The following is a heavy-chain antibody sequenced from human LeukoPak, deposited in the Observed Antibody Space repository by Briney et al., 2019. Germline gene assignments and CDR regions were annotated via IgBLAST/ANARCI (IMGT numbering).Heavy chain of an antibody. D-gene: IGHD3-10*01. Sequence: SETLSLTCTVSGGSISSYYWSWIRQPPGKGLEWIGEINHSGSTNYNPSLKSRVTISVDTSKNQFSLKLSSVTAADTAVYYCARFHLYYGSRNGMDVWGQGTTVTVSS. CDR3: ARFHLYYGSRNGMDV. CDR2: INHSGST. CDR1: GGSISSYY. J-gene: IGHJ6*02. V-gene: IGHV4-34*01.